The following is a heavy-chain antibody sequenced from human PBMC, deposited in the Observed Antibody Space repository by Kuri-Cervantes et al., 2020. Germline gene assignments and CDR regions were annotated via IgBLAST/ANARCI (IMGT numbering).Heavy chain of an antibody. CDR3: ARHGSGYLLPTNDFDY. CDR1: GGSISSYY. J-gene: IGHJ4*02. V-gene: IGHV4-59*08. CDR2: IYYSGST. Sequence: ESLKISCTVPGGSISSYYWSWIRQPPGKGLEWIGYIYYSGSTNYNPSLQSRVTISVDTSKNQFSLKLSSVTAADTAVYYCARHGSGYLLPTNDFDYWGQGILVTVSS. D-gene: IGHD5-12*01.